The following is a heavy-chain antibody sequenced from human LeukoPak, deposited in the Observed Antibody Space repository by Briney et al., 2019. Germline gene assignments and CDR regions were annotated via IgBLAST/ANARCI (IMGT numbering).Heavy chain of an antibody. CDR3: ARRRIVATIDY. J-gene: IGHJ4*02. CDR2: ISYTGTT. Sequence: PSETLSLTCTVSGGSISSSSYYWAWIRQPPGTGLEWIGSISYTGTTYYNPSLKSRLTISADRSKNQFSLKLTSVTAADTAVYYCARRRIVATIDYRGQGTLVTVSS. D-gene: IGHD5-12*01. CDR1: GGSISSSSYY. V-gene: IGHV4-39*01.